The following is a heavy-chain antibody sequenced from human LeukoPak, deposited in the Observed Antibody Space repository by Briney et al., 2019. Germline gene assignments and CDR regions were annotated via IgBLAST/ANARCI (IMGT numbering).Heavy chain of an antibody. Sequence: SETLSLTCTVSGGSISSSSYYWGWIRQPPGKGLEWIGSIYYSGSTYYNPSLKSRVTISVDTSKNQFSLKLSSVTAADTAVYYCARDLVVGATYFDYWGQGTLVTVSS. V-gene: IGHV4-39*07. CDR3: ARDLVVGATYFDY. CDR2: IYYSGST. J-gene: IGHJ4*02. CDR1: GGSISSSSYY. D-gene: IGHD1-26*01.